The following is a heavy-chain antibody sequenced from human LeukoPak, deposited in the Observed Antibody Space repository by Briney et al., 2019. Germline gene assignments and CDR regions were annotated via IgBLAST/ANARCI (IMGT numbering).Heavy chain of an antibody. Sequence: ASVKVSCKASGYTFTSYGISWVRQAPGQGREWMGWISAYNGNTNYAQKLQGRVTMTTDTSTSTAYMELRSLRSDDTAVYYCARDGGQWLVPEYFQHWGQGTLVTVSS. D-gene: IGHD6-19*01. CDR1: GYTFTSYG. V-gene: IGHV1-18*01. J-gene: IGHJ1*01. CDR2: ISAYNGNT. CDR3: ARDGGQWLVPEYFQH.